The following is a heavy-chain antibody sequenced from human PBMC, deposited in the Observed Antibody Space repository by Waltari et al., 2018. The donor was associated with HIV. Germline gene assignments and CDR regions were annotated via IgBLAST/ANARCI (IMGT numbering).Heavy chain of an antibody. J-gene: IGHJ4*02. D-gene: IGHD2-15*01. V-gene: IGHV3-23*01. Sequence: EVQLLESGGGLVQPGGSLRLSCAASGFTFSSYAMSWVRQAPGKGLEWGSAISGSGGSTYYADSVKGRFTISRDNSKNTLYLQMNSLRAEDTAVYYCAKDSGQLGGGFDYWGQGTLVTVSS. CDR1: GFTFSSYA. CDR2: ISGSGGST. CDR3: AKDSGQLGGGFDY.